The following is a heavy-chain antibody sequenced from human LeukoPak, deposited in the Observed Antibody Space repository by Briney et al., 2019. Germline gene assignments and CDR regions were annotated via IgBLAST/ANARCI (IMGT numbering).Heavy chain of an antibody. V-gene: IGHV3-30*02. CDR3: AKVRVIVVVMDAFDI. CDR1: GFTFSSYG. CDR2: IRYDGSNK. J-gene: IGHJ3*02. D-gene: IGHD3-22*01. Sequence: PGGSLRLSCAASGFTFSSYGMHWVRQAPGKGLEWVAFIRYDGSNKYYADSVKGRFTISRDNSKNTLYLQMNSLRAEDTAVYYCAKVRVIVVVMDAFDIWGQGTMVTVSS.